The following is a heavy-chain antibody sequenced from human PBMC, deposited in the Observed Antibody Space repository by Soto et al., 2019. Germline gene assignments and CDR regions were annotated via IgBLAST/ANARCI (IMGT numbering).Heavy chain of an antibody. CDR3: ARALYRSGTYYAFDN. D-gene: IGHD1-26*01. V-gene: IGHV1-18*01. CDR1: GYTPTNYD. Sequence: QVHLVQSGAEVKTPGASVKVSCQTSGYTPTNYDIGWVRQAPGQGLEWMGWISAYNGNTNYAQKLQGRLTMTTDTRTSTAYMELRSLRSDDTAVYYCARALYRSGTYYAFDNWGQGTLVTVSS. CDR2: ISAYNGNT. J-gene: IGHJ4*02.